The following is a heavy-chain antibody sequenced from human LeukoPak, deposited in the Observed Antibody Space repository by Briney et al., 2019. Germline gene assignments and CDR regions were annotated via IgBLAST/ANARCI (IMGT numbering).Heavy chain of an antibody. D-gene: IGHD6-19*01. Sequence: SETLSLTCAVYGGSFSGYYWSWIRQPPGKGLEWIGEINHSGSTNYNPSLKSRVTISVDTSKNQFSLKLSSVTAADTAVYYCARAPRTTYSSGRYYFDYWGQGTLVTVSS. J-gene: IGHJ4*02. CDR3: ARAPRTTYSSGRYYFDY. V-gene: IGHV4-34*01. CDR2: INHSGST. CDR1: GGSFSGYY.